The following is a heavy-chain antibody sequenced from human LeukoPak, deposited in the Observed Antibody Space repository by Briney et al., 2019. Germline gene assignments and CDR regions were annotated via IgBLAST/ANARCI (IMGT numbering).Heavy chain of an antibody. D-gene: IGHD3-3*01. CDR1: GFTFSSYA. CDR2: ISYDGSNK. Sequence: GGSLRLSCAASGFTFSSYAMHWVRKAPGKGLEWVAVISYDGSNKYYADSVKGRFTISRDNSKNTLYLQMNSLRAEDTAVYYCARDESSLTYYDFWSGYGYFDYWGQGTLVTVSS. V-gene: IGHV3-30*04. CDR3: ARDESSLTYYDFWSGYGYFDY. J-gene: IGHJ4*02.